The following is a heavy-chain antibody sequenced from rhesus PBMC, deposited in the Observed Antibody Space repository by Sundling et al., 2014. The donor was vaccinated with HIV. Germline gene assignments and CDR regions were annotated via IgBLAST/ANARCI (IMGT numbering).Heavy chain of an antibody. CDR1: GFTFDDFA. V-gene: IGHV3-201*01. D-gene: IGHD4-29*01. Sequence: EVQLVESGGGVVQPGGSLRLSCAASGFTFDDFAVHWVRQAPGKGLEWVSGINWSADFTGYADSVKGRFTISRDNAKNSLYLQMNRLRVEDTALYYCAKDVDYGSIYGKNYFDYWGQGVLVTVSS. J-gene: IGHJ4*01. CDR3: AKDVDYGSIYGKNYFDY. CDR2: INWSADFT.